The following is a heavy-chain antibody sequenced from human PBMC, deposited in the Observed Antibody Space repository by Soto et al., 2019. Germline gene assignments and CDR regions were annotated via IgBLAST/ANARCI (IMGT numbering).Heavy chain of an antibody. D-gene: IGHD2-2*02. J-gene: IGHJ5*02. V-gene: IGHV1-3*01. CDR3: ARTYCSSTSCYIQKFDP. Sequence: ASVKVSCKASGYTFTSYAMHWVRQAPGQRLGWMGWINAGNGNTKYSQKFQGRVTITRDTSASTAYMELSSLRSEDTAVYYCARTYCSSTSCYIQKFDPWGQGTLVTVSS. CDR2: INAGNGNT. CDR1: GYTFTSYA.